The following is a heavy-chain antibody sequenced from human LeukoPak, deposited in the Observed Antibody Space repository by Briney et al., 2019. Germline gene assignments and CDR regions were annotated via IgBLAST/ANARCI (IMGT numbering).Heavy chain of an antibody. CDR1: GYSFTSNW. Sequence: GESLKISCKRSGYSFTSNWIGWVRQMPGKGPEWMGIIYPGDSDTRYSPSFQGQVTISADKSISTAYLQWSSLKASDTAMYYCAAYGSGSQNAWGYWGQGTLVTVSS. D-gene: IGHD3-10*01. J-gene: IGHJ4*02. V-gene: IGHV5-51*01. CDR3: AAYGSGSQNAWGY. CDR2: IYPGDSDT.